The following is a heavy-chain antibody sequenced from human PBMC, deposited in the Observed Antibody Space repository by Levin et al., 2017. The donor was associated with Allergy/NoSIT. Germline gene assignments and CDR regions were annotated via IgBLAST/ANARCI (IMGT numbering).Heavy chain of an antibody. CDR2: ISSSSSYI. CDR3: ARDPVAANSFDY. J-gene: IGHJ4*02. D-gene: IGHD2-15*01. CDR1: GFTFSSYS. V-gene: IGHV3-21*01. Sequence: GESLKISCAASGFTFSSYSMNWVRQAPGKGLEWVSSISSSSSYIYYADSVKGRFTISRDNAKNSLYLQMNSLRAEDTAVYYCARDPVAANSFDYWGQGTLVTVSS.